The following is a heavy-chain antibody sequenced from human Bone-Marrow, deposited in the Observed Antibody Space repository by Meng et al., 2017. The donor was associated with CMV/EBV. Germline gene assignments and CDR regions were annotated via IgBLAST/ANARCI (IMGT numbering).Heavy chain of an antibody. CDR1: GFIFRRYA. D-gene: IGHD3-10*01. J-gene: IGHJ4*02. CDR2: IYSGGSSK. V-gene: IGHV3-23*03. Sequence: ASGFIFRRYAMSWVRQAPGKGLEWVSVIYSGGSSKYYADYVKGRFNISRDNSKNTLYLQMNSLRAEDTAVYYCAKDSSWFGDQLDYWGQGTLSPSPQ. CDR3: AKDSSWFGDQLDY.